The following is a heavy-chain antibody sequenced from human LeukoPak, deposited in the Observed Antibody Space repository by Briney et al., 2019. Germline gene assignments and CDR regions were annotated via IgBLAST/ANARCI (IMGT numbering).Heavy chain of an antibody. Sequence: PGGSLRLSCAASGFTFSSYSMNWVRQAPGKGLEWVSSISSSSSYIYYADSVKGRFTISRDNAKNSLYLQMNSLRAEDTAVYYCARDQDWNYAFDYWGQGTLVTVSS. D-gene: IGHD1-7*01. CDR2: ISSSSSYI. V-gene: IGHV3-21*01. CDR1: GFTFSSYS. J-gene: IGHJ4*02. CDR3: ARDQDWNYAFDY.